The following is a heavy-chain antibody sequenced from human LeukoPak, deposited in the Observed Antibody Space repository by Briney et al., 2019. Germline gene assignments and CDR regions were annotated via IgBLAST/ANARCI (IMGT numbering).Heavy chain of an antibody. Sequence: KPGGSLRLSCAASGFTLSDYYMSWIRQAPGKGLEWVSYISSSGSTIYYADSVKGRFTISRDNAKNSLYLQMNSLRAEDTAVYYCARAASTGSGWYVDYWGQGTLVTVSS. CDR1: GFTLSDYY. J-gene: IGHJ4*02. V-gene: IGHV3-11*01. CDR2: ISSSGSTI. D-gene: IGHD6-19*01. CDR3: ARAASTGSGWYVDY.